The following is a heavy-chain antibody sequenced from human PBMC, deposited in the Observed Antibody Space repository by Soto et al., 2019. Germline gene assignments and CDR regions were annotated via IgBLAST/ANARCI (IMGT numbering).Heavy chain of an antibody. D-gene: IGHD2-15*01. CDR2: ISSSGSTI. CDR1: GFSFSSHS. Sequence: GGSLRLSCAASGFSFSSHSMKWVRQAPGKGLEWVSYISSSGSTIYYADSVKGRFTISRDNAKNSLYLQMNSLRDDDTAVYYCARGRGYCGGTNCYLDVWGQGALVTVSS. CDR3: ARGRGYCGGTNCYLDV. J-gene: IGHJ4*02. V-gene: IGHV3-48*02.